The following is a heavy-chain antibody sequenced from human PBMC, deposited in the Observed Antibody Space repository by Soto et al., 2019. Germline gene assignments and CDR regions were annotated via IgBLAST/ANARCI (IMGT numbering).Heavy chain of an antibody. V-gene: IGHV3-23*01. CDR1: GFTFSTYA. Sequence: GGSLRLSCAASGFTFSTYAMSWVRQAPGKGLEWVSAVSGSGGSTYYADSVKGRFTISRDGSRNTLYLQMNGLRAEDTAVYYCAKDRRYSSGPSSVDYWGQGTLVTVSS. D-gene: IGHD6-19*01. CDR2: VSGSGGST. J-gene: IGHJ4*02. CDR3: AKDRRYSSGPSSVDY.